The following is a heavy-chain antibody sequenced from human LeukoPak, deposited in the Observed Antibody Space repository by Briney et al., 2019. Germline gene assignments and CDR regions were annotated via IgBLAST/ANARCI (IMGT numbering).Heavy chain of an antibody. CDR3: ARHCWNYVGALFYFDY. D-gene: IGHD1-7*01. J-gene: IGHJ4*02. CDR1: GFTVSSNY. V-gene: IGHV4-39*01. CDR2: IYYSGST. Sequence: GSLRLSCAASGFTVSSNYMNWIRQPPGKGLEWIGSIYYSGSTYYNPSLKSRVTISVDTSKNQFSLKLSSVTAADTAVYYCARHCWNYVGALFYFDYWGQGTLVTVSS.